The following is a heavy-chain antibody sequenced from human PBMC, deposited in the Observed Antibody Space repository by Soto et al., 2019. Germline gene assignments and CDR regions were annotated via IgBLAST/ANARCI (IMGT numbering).Heavy chain of an antibody. J-gene: IGHJ4*01. D-gene: IGHD6-13*01. CDR3: ARESGAAAAGKGFVY. CDR2: LFYSGST. Sequence: PSETLSLTCTVSGGSISSGGYYWSWIRQHPGQGQEWIGYLFYSGSTYYNPSLKSRVTISVDTSKNQFSLKLSSVTAADTAGYYCARESGAAAAGKGFVYGRQGTLHAVFS. V-gene: IGHV4-31*03. CDR1: GGSISSGGYY.